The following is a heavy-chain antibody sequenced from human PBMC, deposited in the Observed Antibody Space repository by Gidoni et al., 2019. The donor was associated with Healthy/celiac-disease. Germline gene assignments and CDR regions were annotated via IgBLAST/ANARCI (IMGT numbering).Heavy chain of an antibody. CDR3: ARVMATEDDAFDI. Sequence: QVQLQESGPGLVKPSETLSPTCTVSGGSVSSGSYYWSWIRQPPGKGLEWIGYIYYSGSTNYNPSLKSRVTISVDTSKNQFSLKLSSVTAADTAVYYCARVMATEDDAFDIWGQGTMVTVSS. V-gene: IGHV4-61*01. J-gene: IGHJ3*02. D-gene: IGHD5-12*01. CDR1: GGSVSSGSYY. CDR2: IYYSGST.